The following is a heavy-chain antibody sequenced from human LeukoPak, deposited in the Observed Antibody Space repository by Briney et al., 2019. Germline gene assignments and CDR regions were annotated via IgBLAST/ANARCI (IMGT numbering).Heavy chain of an antibody. CDR2: IYSCGST. J-gene: IGHJ6*03. Sequence: PGGSLRLSCAASGFTVSSNYMSWVRQAPGKGLEWVSVIYSCGSTYYADSVKGRFTISRDNSKNTLYLQMNSLRAEDTAVYYCARGGRPATHYYYYMDVWGKGTTVAVSS. V-gene: IGHV3-66*01. CDR3: ARGGRPATHYYYYMDV. CDR1: GFTVSSNY.